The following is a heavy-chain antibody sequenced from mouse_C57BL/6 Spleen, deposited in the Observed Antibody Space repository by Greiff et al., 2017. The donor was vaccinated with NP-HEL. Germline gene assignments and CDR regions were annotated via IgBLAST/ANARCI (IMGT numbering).Heavy chain of an antibody. CDR1: GFNIKDYY. Sequence: DVKLQESGAELVKPGASVKLSCTASGFNIKDYYMHWVKQRTEQGLEWIGRIDPEDGETKYAPKFQGKATITADTSSNTAYLQLSSLTSEDTAVYYCASPPFYYGSSSLYAMDYWGQGTSVTVSS. V-gene: IGHV14-2*01. CDR2: IDPEDGET. J-gene: IGHJ4*01. CDR3: ASPPFYYGSSSLYAMDY. D-gene: IGHD1-1*01.